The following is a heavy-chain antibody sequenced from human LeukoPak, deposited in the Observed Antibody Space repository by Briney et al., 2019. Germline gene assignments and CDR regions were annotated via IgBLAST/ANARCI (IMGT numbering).Heavy chain of an antibody. D-gene: IGHD3-3*01. V-gene: IGHV4-61*02. CDR3: ARWACFGVDYHFDY. J-gene: IGHJ4*02. Sequence: PSETLSLTCTVSGGSISSGSYYWSWIRQPAGKGLEWIGRIYTSGSTNYNPSLKSRVTISVDTSKNQFSLKLSSVTAADTAVYYCARWACFGVDYHFDYWGQGTLVTVSS. CDR2: IYTSGST. CDR1: GGSISSGSYY.